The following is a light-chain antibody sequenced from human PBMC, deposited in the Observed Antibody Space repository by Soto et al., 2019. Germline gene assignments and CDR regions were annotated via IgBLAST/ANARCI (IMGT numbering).Light chain of an antibody. J-gene: IGLJ1*01. Sequence: QSVLTQPASVSGSPGKWTTISGTGTSSDVGSYNLVSWYQQHPGKAPQLMIYEGSKRPSGVSNRFSGSKSGNTASLTISGLQAEDEADYYCCSYARGSTYVFGTGTKLTVL. V-gene: IGLV2-23*01. CDR1: SSDVGSYNL. CDR2: EGS. CDR3: CSYARGSTYV.